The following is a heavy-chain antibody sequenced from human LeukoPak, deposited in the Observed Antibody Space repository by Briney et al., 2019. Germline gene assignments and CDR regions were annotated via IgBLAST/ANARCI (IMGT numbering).Heavy chain of an antibody. J-gene: IGHJ6*04. CDR1: GFTFSSYE. CDR3: AREPVVPAANYYYYGMDV. D-gene: IGHD2-2*01. CDR2: ISSGSTI. Sequence: GGSLRLSCAASGFTFSSYEMNWVRQAPGKGLEWVSYISSGSTIYYADSVKGRFTISRDNAKNSLYLQMNSLRAEDTAVYYCAREPVVPAANYYYYGMDVWGKGTTVTVSS. V-gene: IGHV3-48*03.